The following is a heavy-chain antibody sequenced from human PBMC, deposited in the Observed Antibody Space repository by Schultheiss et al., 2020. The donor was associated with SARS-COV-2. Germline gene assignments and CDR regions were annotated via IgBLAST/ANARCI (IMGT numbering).Heavy chain of an antibody. CDR1: GYTFTSYY. J-gene: IGHJ4*02. CDR3: ARVLGSCGGDCYSFDY. Sequence: ASVKVSCKASGYTFTSYYMHWVRQAPGQGLEWMGWINPNSGGTNYAQKFQARVTMTRDTSISTAYMQLRRLRSDDTAVYYCARVLGSCGGDCYSFDYWGQGTLVTVSS. V-gene: IGHV1-2*02. D-gene: IGHD2-21*02. CDR2: INPNSGGT.